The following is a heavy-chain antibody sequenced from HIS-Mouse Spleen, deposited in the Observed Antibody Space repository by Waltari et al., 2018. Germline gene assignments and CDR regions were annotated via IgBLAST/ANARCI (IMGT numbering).Heavy chain of an antibody. CDR1: GGTFSSYA. J-gene: IGHJ4*02. CDR2: IIPILGIA. CDR3: ARDGTTAY. V-gene: IGHV1-69*04. Sequence: QVQLVQSGDEVKNPGSSVTVSCKASGGTFSSYAISWVRQAPGQGPEWMGRIIPILGIANYAQKFQGRVTITADKSTSTAYMELSSLRSEDTAVYYCARDGTTAYWGQGTLVTVSS. D-gene: IGHD1-7*01.